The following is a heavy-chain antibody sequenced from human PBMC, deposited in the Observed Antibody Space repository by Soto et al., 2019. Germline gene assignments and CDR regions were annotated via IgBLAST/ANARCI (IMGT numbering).Heavy chain of an antibody. CDR3: SRVYDYDLWSSSVSAY. Sequence: RRISKKTMKGLEWIGEINHSGSTNYNPSLKSRVTISVDTSKNQFSLKLSSVTAADTAVYYCSRVYDYDLWSSSVSAYLGQ. D-gene: IGHD3-3*01. J-gene: IGHJ4*02. CDR2: INHSGST. V-gene: IGHV4-34*01.